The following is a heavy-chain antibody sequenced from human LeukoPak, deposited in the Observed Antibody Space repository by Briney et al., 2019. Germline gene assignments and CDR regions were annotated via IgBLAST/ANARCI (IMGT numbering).Heavy chain of an antibody. V-gene: IGHV3-7*01. D-gene: IGHD3-3*01. Sequence: GGSLRLSCAASGFTFSKSWMTWVRQAPGKGLEWVANIKPDGSETYYVDSVMGRFTISRDNAKNSVYLQMKSLRAEDTAVYYCARDRSISGVVTIDFWGQGTLVTVSS. CDR2: IKPDGSET. CDR3: ARDRSISGVVTIDF. J-gene: IGHJ4*02. CDR1: GFTFSKSW.